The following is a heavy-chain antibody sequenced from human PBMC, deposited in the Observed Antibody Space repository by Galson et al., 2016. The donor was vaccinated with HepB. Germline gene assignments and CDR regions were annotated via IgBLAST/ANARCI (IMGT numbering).Heavy chain of an antibody. CDR1: GFTFRTYW. D-gene: IGHD6-25*01. CDR2: IRQDGSEK. CDR3: ARSPRLAYYYYAMDV. Sequence: SLRLSCAAFGFTFRTYWMNWVRQAPGRGLEWVANIRQDGSEKYYVDSVKGRFTISRDNAKNSLYLQMNSLRAEDTAVYYCARSPRLAYYYYAMDVWGQGTTVTVSS. J-gene: IGHJ6*02. V-gene: IGHV3-7*01.